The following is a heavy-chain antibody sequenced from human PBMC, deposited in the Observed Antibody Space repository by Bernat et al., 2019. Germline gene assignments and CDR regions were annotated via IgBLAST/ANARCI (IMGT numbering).Heavy chain of an antibody. CDR2: ISSSSSYT. V-gene: IGHV3-11*05. Sequence: QVQLVESGGGLVKPGGSLRLSCAASGFTFSDYYMSWIRQAPGTGLEWVSYISSSSSYTNYADSVKGRFTISRDNAKNSLYLQMNSLRAEDTAVYYCARANYYYYGMDVWGQGTTVTVSS. CDR1: GFTFSDYY. CDR3: ARANYYYYGMDV. J-gene: IGHJ6*02.